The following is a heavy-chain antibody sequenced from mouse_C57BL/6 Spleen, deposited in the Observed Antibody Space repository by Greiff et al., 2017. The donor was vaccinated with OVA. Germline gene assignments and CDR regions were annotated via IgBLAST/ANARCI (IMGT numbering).Heavy chain of an antibody. V-gene: IGHV1-50*01. CDR2: IDPSDSYT. D-gene: IGHD1-1*01. Sequence: VQLQQSGAELVKPGASVKLSCKASGYTFTSYWMQWVKQRPGQGLEWIGEIDPSDSYTNYNQEFKGKAKLTVDTSSSTADMQLSSLTSEDSAVYYCARGGTTVVATRDYAMDYWGQGTSVTVSS. CDR3: ARGGTTVVATRDYAMDY. J-gene: IGHJ4*01. CDR1: GYTFTSYW.